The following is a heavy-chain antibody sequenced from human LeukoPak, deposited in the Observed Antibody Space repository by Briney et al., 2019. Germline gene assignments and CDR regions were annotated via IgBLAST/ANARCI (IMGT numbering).Heavy chain of an antibody. D-gene: IGHD6-19*01. V-gene: IGHV4-34*01. CDR2: INHSGST. CDR3: ARAYSSGLHNRHFQH. CDR1: GGSFSGYY. Sequence: PSETLSLTCAVYGGSFSGYYWSWIRQPPGKGLEWIGEINHSGSTNYNPFLKSRVTISVDTSKNQFSLKLSSVTAADTAVYYCARAYSSGLHNRHFQHWGQGTLVTVSS. J-gene: IGHJ1*01.